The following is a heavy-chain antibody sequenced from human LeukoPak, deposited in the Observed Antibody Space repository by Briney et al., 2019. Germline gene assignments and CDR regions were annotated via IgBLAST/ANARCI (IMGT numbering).Heavy chain of an antibody. CDR2: ISSSSSYI. CDR1: GFTFSSYS. V-gene: IGHV3-21*01. CDR3: ARDPTYYYDSSGYYRPEAIY. J-gene: IGHJ4*02. D-gene: IGHD3-22*01. Sequence: SGGSLRLSCAASGFTFSSYSMNWVRQAPGKGLEWVSSISSSSSYIYYADSVKGRFTISRDNAKNSLYLQTNSLRAEDTAVYYCARDPTYYYDSSGYYRPEAIYWGQGTLVTVSS.